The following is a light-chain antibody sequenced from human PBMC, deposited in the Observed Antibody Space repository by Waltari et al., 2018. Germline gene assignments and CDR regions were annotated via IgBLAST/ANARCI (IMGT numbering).Light chain of an antibody. CDR2: DAS. V-gene: IGKV3-11*01. J-gene: IGKJ5*01. CDR3: QQRANWPPVT. CDR1: QSVNRY. Sequence: PCRASQSVNRYLAWYQHKPGQAPRLLIYDASNRATGIPARFSGSGSGTDFTLTISSLEPEDFAVYYCQQRANWPPVTFGQGTRLEIK.